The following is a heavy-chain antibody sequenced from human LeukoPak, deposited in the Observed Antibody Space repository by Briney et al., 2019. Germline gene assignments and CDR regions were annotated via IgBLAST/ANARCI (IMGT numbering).Heavy chain of an antibody. CDR3: ARGFRNGPFDC. J-gene: IGHJ4*02. Sequence: GGSLGVSCEASGFTFDDYGMSWVRQPPGKGLELVSGINRNGGSTDYADSVKGRFTLSRDNAKNSHFLQMNSLSVEDTALYYCARGFRNGPFDCWGQGTLVTVSS. D-gene: IGHD2-8*01. V-gene: IGHV3-20*04. CDR1: GFTFDDYG. CDR2: INRNGGST.